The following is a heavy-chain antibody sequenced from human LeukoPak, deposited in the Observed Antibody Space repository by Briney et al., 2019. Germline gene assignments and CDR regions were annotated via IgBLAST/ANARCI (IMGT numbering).Heavy chain of an antibody. J-gene: IGHJ6*02. CDR3: AREGYSSTWDVYGMDV. CDR2: INTYTGNP. D-gene: IGHD6-13*01. CDR1: GYTLTSYA. Sequence: ASVKVSCKASGYTLTSYAMNWVRQASGQGLEWMGRINTYTGNPMYAQGFTGRFVFSSDTSVSTAYLQISSLKAEDTAVYYCAREGYSSTWDVYGMDVWGQGTTVTVSS. V-gene: IGHV7-4-1*02.